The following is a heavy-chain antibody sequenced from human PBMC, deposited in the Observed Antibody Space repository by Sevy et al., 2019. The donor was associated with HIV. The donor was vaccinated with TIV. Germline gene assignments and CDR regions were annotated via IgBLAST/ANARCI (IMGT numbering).Heavy chain of an antibody. D-gene: IGHD3-3*01. CDR1: RLTFSSSS. Sequence: GGSLRLSCAASRLTFSSSSVNWVRQAPGKGLEWVSYISSSSTTIYYADSVKGRFTISRDNAKNSLYLQMNSLRDEDTAGYYCARGFMGADYYYGMDVWGQGTTVTGSS. J-gene: IGHJ6*02. CDR3: ARGFMGADYYYGMDV. V-gene: IGHV3-48*02. CDR2: ISSSSTTI.